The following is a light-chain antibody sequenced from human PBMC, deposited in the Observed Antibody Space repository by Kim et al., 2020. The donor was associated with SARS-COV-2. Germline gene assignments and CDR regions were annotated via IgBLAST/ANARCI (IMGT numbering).Light chain of an antibody. J-gene: IGLJ2*01. CDR1: SGSIDDNY. Sequence: NFMLTQPHSVSESPGKTVTISCTRSSGSIDDNYVQWYQQRPGGVPTTVIYEDDQRPSGVSDRFSGSIDNSSNSASLTISGRRTEDEADYYCQSYNRDNVLFGGGTQLTVL. CDR3: QSYNRDNVL. V-gene: IGLV6-57*04. CDR2: EDD.